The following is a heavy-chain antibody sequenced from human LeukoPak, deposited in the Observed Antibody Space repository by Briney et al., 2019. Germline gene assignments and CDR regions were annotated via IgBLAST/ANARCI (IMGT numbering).Heavy chain of an antibody. CDR1: GGSISSSYY. CDR2: KYYRGST. CDR3: ARRQVTMVRGVIISSRTPYDY. Sequence: PSETLSLTCTVSGGSISSSYYWGWIRQPPGKGLEWIGNKYYRGSTNYNPSLKSRVTISVDTSKNQFSLKLSSVTAADTAVYYCARRQVTMVRGVIISSRTPYDYWGQGTLVTVSS. D-gene: IGHD3-10*01. V-gene: IGHV4-39*07. J-gene: IGHJ4*02.